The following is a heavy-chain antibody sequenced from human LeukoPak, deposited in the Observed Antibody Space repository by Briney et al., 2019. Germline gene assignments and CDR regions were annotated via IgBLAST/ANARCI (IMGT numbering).Heavy chain of an antibody. CDR3: ARHVGAARNYYMDV. D-gene: IGHD3-10*01. CDR2: IKQDGSEK. V-gene: IGHV3-7*01. CDR1: GFTFSSYA. Sequence: QPGGSLRLSCAASGFTFSSYAMSWVRQAPGKGLEWVANIKQDGSEKYYVDSVKGRFTISRDNAKNSLYLQMNSLRAEDTAVYYCARHVGAARNYYMDVWGKGTTVTVSS. J-gene: IGHJ6*03.